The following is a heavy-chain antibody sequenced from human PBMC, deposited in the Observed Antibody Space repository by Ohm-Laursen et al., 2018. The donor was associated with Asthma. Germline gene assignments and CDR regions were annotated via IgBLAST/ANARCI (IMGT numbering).Heavy chain of an antibody. CDR2: VYYSGIT. V-gene: IGHV4-31*02. Sequence: SQTLSLTCTVSGDSISSGDNYWSWIRQHPGKGLEWIGYVYYSGITYSNPSLRSRVSISVDTSKNQFSLNLTPVTAADTAVYYCARATFYYESTGYYFFDHWGQGALVTVSS. CDR1: GDSISSGDNY. J-gene: IGHJ4*02. CDR3: ARATFYYESTGYYFFDH. D-gene: IGHD3-22*01.